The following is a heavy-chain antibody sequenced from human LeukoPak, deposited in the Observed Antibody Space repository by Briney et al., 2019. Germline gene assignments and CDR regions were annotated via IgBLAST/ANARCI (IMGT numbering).Heavy chain of an antibody. Sequence: SETLSLTCAVYGGSFSGYYWSWIRQPPGKGLEWIGEINHSGSTNYNASLKSRVTVSVDSFKNQFSLRLSSVTAADTAVYYCAPRGDIEHSYGYGKWSDPWGQGTRVTVSS. CDR3: APRGDIEHSYGYGKWSDP. CDR1: GGSFSGYY. D-gene: IGHD5-18*01. J-gene: IGHJ5*02. V-gene: IGHV4-34*01. CDR2: INHSGST.